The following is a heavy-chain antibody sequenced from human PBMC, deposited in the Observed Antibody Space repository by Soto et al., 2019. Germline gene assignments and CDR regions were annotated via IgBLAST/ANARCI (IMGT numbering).Heavy chain of an antibody. CDR3: ARVGIVVVPAATNYYYYYGMDV. J-gene: IGHJ6*02. CDR2: IYYSGST. V-gene: IGHV4-31*03. CDR1: GCSISSGGYY. Sequence: TLSLTCTVSGCSISSGGYYWSWLRQHPGKGLEWIGYIYYSGSTYYNPSLKSRVTISVDTSKNQFSLKLSSVTAADTAVYYCARVGIVVVPAATNYYYYYGMDVWGQGTTVTVSS. D-gene: IGHD2-2*01.